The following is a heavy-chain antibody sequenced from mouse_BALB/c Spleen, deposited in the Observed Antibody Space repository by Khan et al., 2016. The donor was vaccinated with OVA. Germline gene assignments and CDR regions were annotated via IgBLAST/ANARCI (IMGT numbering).Heavy chain of an antibody. CDR3: TREWGKGHFDY. D-gene: IGHD1-3*01. CDR2: INPGSGGS. Sequence: QVQLKESGAELVRPGTSVKVSCKASGYAFTNYLIEWIKKRPGQGLEWIGVINPGSGGSNYNEKFKGKATLTADKSSSTAYMQLSSLTSDDSAVYFCTREWGKGHFDYWGQGTTLTVSS. CDR1: GYAFTNYL. V-gene: IGHV1-54*01. J-gene: IGHJ2*01.